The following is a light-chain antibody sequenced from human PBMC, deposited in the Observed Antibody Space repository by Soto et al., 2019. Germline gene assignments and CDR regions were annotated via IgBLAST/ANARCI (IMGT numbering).Light chain of an antibody. J-gene: IGLJ3*02. Sequence: QSVLTQPPSASGTPGQRVTISCSGSSSNIGSFTVNWYQQLPGTAPKLLIYSNNQRPSGVPDRFSGSKSGTSASLAISGLQFEDEADYYCAPWDDSLNGWVFGGGTKVTVL. V-gene: IGLV1-44*01. CDR1: SSNIGSFT. CDR3: APWDDSLNGWV. CDR2: SNN.